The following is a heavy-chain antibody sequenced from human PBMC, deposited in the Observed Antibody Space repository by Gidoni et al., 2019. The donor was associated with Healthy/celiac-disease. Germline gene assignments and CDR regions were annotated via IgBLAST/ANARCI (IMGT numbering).Heavy chain of an antibody. CDR1: GFTFSSYG. CDR3: ARDPNDSSGYYFSVFDY. V-gene: IGHV3-33*01. CDR2: IWYDGSNK. J-gene: IGHJ4*02. D-gene: IGHD3-22*01. Sequence: QVQLVESGGGVVQPGRSLRLSCAASGFTFSSYGMHWVRPAPGKGLEWVAVIWYDGSNKYYADSVKGRFTISRDNSKNTLYLQMNSLRAEDTAVYYCARDPNDSSGYYFSVFDYWGQGTLVTVSS.